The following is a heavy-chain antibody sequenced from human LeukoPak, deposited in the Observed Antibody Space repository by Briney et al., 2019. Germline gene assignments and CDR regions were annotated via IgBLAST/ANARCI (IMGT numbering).Heavy chain of an antibody. D-gene: IGHD6-6*01. V-gene: IGHV3-23*01. CDR3: AKSGEYSSTPADY. J-gene: IGHJ4*02. Sequence: PGGSLRLSCAASGFTFSRYAMSWVRRAPGKGLEWVSAISGSGGSTYSAASVPGRFTISRDNSKNTLYLQMNRLRAEDTTLYYCAKSGEYSSTPADYWGQGTLVTVSS. CDR2: ISGSGGST. CDR1: GFTFSRYA.